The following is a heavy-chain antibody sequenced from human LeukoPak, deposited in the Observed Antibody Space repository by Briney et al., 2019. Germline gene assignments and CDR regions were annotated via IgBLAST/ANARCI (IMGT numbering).Heavy chain of an antibody. CDR1: GGSISSGGYS. V-gene: IGHV4-30-2*01. J-gene: IGHJ4*02. CDR2: IYHSGST. Sequence: PSETLSLTCAVSGGSISSGGYSWSWIRQPPGKGLEWIGYIYHSGSTYYNPSLKSRVTISVDRSKNQFSLKLSSVTAADTAVYYCARAIPGFDYWGQGTLVTVSS. CDR3: ARAIPGFDY.